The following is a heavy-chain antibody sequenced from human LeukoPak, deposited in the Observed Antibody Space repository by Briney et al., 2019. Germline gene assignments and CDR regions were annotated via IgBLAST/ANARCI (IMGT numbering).Heavy chain of an antibody. CDR3: GNPWGSGWYFDL. CDR1: GFTFNSYG. Sequence: GMSLRLSCAASGFTFNSYGMHWVRQAPGKGLEWVAVISFEGRNIHYANSVKGRFTISRDNSKNTLYLQMNSLRADDTAVYYCGNPWGSGWYFDLWGRGTLVTVSS. V-gene: IGHV3-30*03. CDR2: ISFEGRNI. D-gene: IGHD7-27*01. J-gene: IGHJ2*01.